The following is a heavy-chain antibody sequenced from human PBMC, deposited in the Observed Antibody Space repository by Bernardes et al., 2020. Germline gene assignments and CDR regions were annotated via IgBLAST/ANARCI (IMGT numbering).Heavy chain of an antibody. CDR3: AKEGGNVLRFLEWLSYPPYYFDY. D-gene: IGHD3-3*01. CDR1: GFTFSSYA. CDR2: ISGSGGST. V-gene: IGHV3-23*01. Sequence: GGSLRLSCAASGFTFSSYAMSWVRQAPGKGLEWVSAISGSGGSTYYADSVKGRFTISRDNSKNTLYLQMNSLRAEDTAVYYCAKEGGNVLRFLEWLSYPPYYFDYWGQGTLVTVSS. J-gene: IGHJ4*02.